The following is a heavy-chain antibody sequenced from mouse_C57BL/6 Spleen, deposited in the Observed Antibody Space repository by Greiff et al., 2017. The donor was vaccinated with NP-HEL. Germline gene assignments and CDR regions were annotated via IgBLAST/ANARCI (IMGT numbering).Heavy chain of an antibody. D-gene: IGHD2-2*01. Sequence: EVQLQQSGPVLVKPGASVKMSCKASGYTFTDYYMNWVKQSHGKSLEWIGVINPYNGGTSYNQKFKGKATLTVDKSSSTAYMELNSLTSEDSAVYYCARKENGYDGTWFAYWGRGTLVTVSA. CDR1: GYTFTDYY. V-gene: IGHV1-19*01. CDR3: ARKENGYDGTWFAY. CDR2: INPYNGGT. J-gene: IGHJ3*01.